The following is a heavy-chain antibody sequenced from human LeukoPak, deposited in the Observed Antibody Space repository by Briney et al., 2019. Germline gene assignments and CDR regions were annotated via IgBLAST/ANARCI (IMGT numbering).Heavy chain of an antibody. CDR3: AKVSLYDFWSGYSRGRHMDV. CDR2: ISGSGGST. D-gene: IGHD3-3*01. V-gene: IGHV3-23*01. J-gene: IGHJ6*03. CDR1: GFTFSSYA. Sequence: PGGSLRLSCAASGFTFSSYAMSWVRQAPGKGLEWVSAISGSGGSTYYADSVKGRFTISRDNSKNTLYLQMNSLRAEDTAVYYCAKVSLYDFWSGYSRGRHMDVWGKGTTVTVSS.